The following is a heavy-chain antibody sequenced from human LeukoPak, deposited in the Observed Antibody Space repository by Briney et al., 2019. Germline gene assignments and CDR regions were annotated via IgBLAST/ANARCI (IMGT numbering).Heavy chain of an antibody. J-gene: IGHJ3*02. Sequence: SVKVSCKASGGTLSSYAISWVRQAPGQGLEWMGGIIPIFGTANYAQKFQGRVTITADESTSTAYMELSSLRSENTAVYYCATEVVRDAFDIWGQGTMVTVSS. V-gene: IGHV1-69*01. D-gene: IGHD2-15*01. CDR2: IIPIFGTA. CDR1: GGTLSSYA. CDR3: ATEVVRDAFDI.